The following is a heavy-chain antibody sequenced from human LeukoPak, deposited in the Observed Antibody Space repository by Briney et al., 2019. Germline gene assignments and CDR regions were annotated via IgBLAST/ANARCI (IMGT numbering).Heavy chain of an antibody. V-gene: IGHV3-15*01. J-gene: IGHJ4*02. Sequence: PGGPLRLSCAASGFTFSNAWMSWVRQAPGKGLEWVGRIKRKTDGGATDYAAPVKGRFTISRDDSKNTLYLQMNSLKTEDTAVYYCTTGLMVWRLVVFDYWGQGTLVTVSS. D-gene: IGHD2-8*01. CDR3: TTGLMVWRLVVFDY. CDR1: GFTFSNAW. CDR2: IKRKTDGGAT.